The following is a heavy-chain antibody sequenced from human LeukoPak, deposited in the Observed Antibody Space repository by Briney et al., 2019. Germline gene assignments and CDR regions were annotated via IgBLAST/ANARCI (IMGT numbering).Heavy chain of an antibody. CDR2: MNPNSGNT. V-gene: IGHV1-8*01. CDR3: ARGLRYGSGKNNWFDP. J-gene: IGHJ5*02. D-gene: IGHD3-10*01. CDR1: GYTFTSYD. Sequence: ASVKVSCKASGYTFTSYDINWVRQATGQGLEWMGRMNPNSGNTGYAQKFQGRVTMTRNTSISTAYMELSSLRSEDTAVYYCARGLRYGSGKNNWFDPWGQGTLVTVSS.